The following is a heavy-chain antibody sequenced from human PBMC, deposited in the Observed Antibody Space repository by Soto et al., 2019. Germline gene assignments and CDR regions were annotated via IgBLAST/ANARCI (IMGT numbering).Heavy chain of an antibody. J-gene: IGHJ5*02. CDR3: AKDTVPVATPWFDP. CDR2: LSGSGGST. V-gene: IGHV3-23*01. D-gene: IGHD2-2*01. Sequence: EVQLLESGGGLVQPGGSLRLSCAAAGFPFTTYAMSWVRQAPGKGLEGVSTLSGSGGSTNYADSEKGRFTISRDNSKNTLYLKMNSLRAEDTAVYYCAKDTVPVATPWFDPWGQGTLVTVSS. CDR1: GFPFTTYA.